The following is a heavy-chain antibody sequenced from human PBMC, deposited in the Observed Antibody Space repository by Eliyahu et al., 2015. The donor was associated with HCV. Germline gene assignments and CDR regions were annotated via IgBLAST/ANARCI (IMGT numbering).Heavy chain of an antibody. J-gene: IGHJ6*02. CDR1: GGPFTPYA. CDR3: ARASDPWIVSTGSSDHFYYGLDV. V-gene: IGHV1-69*04. D-gene: IGHD5/OR15-5a*01. CDR2: IVPVVRRP. Sequence: QVQVVQSGAEVKEPGSSVRVSCTTSGGPFTPYAISWVRXAPGQGLEWMGRIVPVVRRPQYAQQFQGRLTITADTSSSTAYMELTSLRSEDTAVYYCARASDPWIVSTGSSDHFYYGLDVWGQGTTVTVSS.